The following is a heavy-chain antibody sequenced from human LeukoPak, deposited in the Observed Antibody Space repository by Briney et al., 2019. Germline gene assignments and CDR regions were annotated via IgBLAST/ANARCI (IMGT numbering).Heavy chain of an antibody. V-gene: IGHV1-18*01. CDR3: ARVRFYYDSSGPMPPQFDY. Sequence: ASVKVSCKASGYTFTSYGISWVRQAPGQGLEWMGWISAYNGNTNYAQKLQGRVTMTTDTSTSTAYMELRSLRSDDTAVYYCARVRFYYDSSGPMPPQFDYWGQGTLVTVYS. D-gene: IGHD3-22*01. CDR1: GYTFTSYG. CDR2: ISAYNGNT. J-gene: IGHJ4*02.